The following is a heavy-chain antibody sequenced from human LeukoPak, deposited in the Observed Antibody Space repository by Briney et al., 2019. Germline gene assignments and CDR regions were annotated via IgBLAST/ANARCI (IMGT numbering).Heavy chain of an antibody. CDR3: AKGLSRSNSGRPHGFDY. V-gene: IGHV3-23*01. J-gene: IGHJ4*02. D-gene: IGHD6-19*01. CDR2: ISDSGGST. CDR1: GFTFRNYA. Sequence: PGGSLRLSCAASGFTFRNYAMSWVRQAPGKGLEWVSTISDSGGSTYYADSVKGRFTISRDKSKNTLYLQMNSLRVEDTAVYYCAKGLSRSNSGRPHGFDYWGQGTLVTVSS.